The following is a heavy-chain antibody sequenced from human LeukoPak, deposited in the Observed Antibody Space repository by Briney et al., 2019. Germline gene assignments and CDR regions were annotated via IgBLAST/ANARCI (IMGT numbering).Heavy chain of an antibody. CDR2: ISSSSSST. CDR3: ARDSGGSSGWYYFDY. D-gene: IGHD6-13*01. CDR1: EFTFSNFG. Sequence: PGGSLRLSCAASEFTFSNFGMNWVRQAPGKGLEWVSYISSSSSSTYYTDSVRGRFTISRDNAKNSLYLQMNSLRDEDTAVYYCARDSGGSSGWYYFDYWGQGTLVTVSS. J-gene: IGHJ4*02. V-gene: IGHV3-48*02.